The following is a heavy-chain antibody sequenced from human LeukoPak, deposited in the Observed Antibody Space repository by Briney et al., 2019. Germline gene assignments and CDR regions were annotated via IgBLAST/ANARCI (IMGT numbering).Heavy chain of an antibody. V-gene: IGHV4-61*02. D-gene: IGHD1-26*01. CDR3: ARVRGIVGTWGYAFDI. Sequence: SETLSLTCTVSGGSISSGSYYWSWIRQPAGKGLEWIGRIYTSGSTNYNPSLKSRVTISVDTSKNQFSLKLSSVTAADTAVYYCARVRGIVGTWGYAFDIWGQGTMVTVSS. CDR1: GGSISSGSYY. J-gene: IGHJ3*02. CDR2: IYTSGST.